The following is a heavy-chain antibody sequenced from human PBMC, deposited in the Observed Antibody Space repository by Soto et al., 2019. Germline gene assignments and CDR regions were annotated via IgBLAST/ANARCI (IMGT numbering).Heavy chain of an antibody. D-gene: IGHD2-15*01. CDR3: ARDSFRYCSGGSCYSDFDY. CDR2: ISAYNGNT. J-gene: IGHJ4*02. V-gene: IGHV1-18*01. Sequence: ASVKVSCKASGYTFTSYGISWVRQAPGQGLEWMGWISAYNGNTNYAQKLQGRVTMTTDTSTSTAYMELRSLRSDDTAVYYCARDSFRYCSGGSCYSDFDYWGQGTLVTVSS. CDR1: GYTFTSYG.